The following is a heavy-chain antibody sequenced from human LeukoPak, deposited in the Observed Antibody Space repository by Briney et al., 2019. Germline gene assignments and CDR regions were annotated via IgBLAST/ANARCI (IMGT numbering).Heavy chain of an antibody. D-gene: IGHD2-8*01. CDR1: GFTFSSYE. Sequence: GGSLRLSCAASGFTFSSYEMNWVRQAPGKGLEWVSYISSSGSTIYYADSVKGRFTISRDNAKKSLFLQMTSLRAEDTAVYYCARGLYGQAMDCRGQGTLVTVSS. V-gene: IGHV3-48*03. CDR3: ARGLYGQAMDC. J-gene: IGHJ4*02. CDR2: ISSSGSTI.